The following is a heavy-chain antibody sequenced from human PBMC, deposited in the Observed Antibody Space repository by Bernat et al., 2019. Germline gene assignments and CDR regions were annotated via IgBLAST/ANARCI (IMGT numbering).Heavy chain of an antibody. D-gene: IGHD1-14*01. CDR3: ARINRGLGHYEFDY. J-gene: IGHJ4*02. V-gene: IGHV2-26*01. Sequence: QVTLKESGPVLVKPTETLTLTCTVSGFSLSDGGVGVTWIRQPPGKALEWLAQIFSNDEKSYNTSLKTRLTISRDSSKSQVVLTMTNVDPVDTATYNCARINRGLGHYEFDYWGQGTLVTVSS. CDR2: IFSNDEK. CDR1: GFSLSDGGVG.